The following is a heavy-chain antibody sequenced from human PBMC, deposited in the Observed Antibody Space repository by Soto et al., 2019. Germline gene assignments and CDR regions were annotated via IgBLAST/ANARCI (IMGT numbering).Heavy chain of an antibody. D-gene: IGHD6-19*01. CDR2: INPAPGST. J-gene: IGHJ5*02. CDR1: GFTFTSYY. CDR3: ATGGWTGYSSEGALDL. V-gene: IGHV1-46*01. Sequence: QVQLEQSGAEVKKSGAAVKTSWKTSGFTFTSYYLHWVRQAPGQGLEWMGLINPAPGSTNYEEKSQRPDTLTRDMSTKTVHIKLGRHTSEDPGVYNGATGGWTGYSSEGALDLWGQGTHITVSP.